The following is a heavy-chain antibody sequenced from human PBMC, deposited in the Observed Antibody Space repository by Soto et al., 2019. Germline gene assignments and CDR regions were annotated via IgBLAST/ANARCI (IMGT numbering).Heavy chain of an antibody. CDR3: ARLWYCSGGSCYSFDY. Sequence: QVQLVQSGAEVKKPGASVKVSCKASGYTFTSYGINWVRQAPGQGLEWMGWISAYNVNTNYAQKFQGRVTMTTDTSTNTAYMELKSLTSDDTAVYYCARLWYCSGGSCYSFDYWGQGTLVTVSS. CDR2: ISAYNVNT. J-gene: IGHJ4*02. V-gene: IGHV1-18*01. CDR1: GYTFTSYG. D-gene: IGHD2-15*01.